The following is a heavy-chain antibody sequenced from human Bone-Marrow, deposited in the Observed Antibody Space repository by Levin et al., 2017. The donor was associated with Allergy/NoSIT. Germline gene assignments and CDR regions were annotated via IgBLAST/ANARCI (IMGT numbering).Heavy chain of an antibody. CDR3: GGAAYLWVQRSDYFDY. V-gene: IGHV3-53*01. CDR1: GFTVKNNY. Sequence: PGGSLRLSCVASGFTVKNNYMSWVRQAPGKGLEWVSVIYSSGRTYYADSVKGRFTISRDISKNTLYLQMDSLRAEDTAVYFCGGAAYLWVQRSDYFDYRGQGTLVTVSS. CDR2: IYSSGRT. J-gene: IGHJ4*02. D-gene: IGHD1-26*01.